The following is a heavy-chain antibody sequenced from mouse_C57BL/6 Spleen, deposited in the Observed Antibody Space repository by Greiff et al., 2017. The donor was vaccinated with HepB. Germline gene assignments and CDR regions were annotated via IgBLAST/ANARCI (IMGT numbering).Heavy chain of an antibody. D-gene: IGHD2-4*01. CDR1: GYTFTSYW. CDR3: ARDDYDGRYYFDY. Sequence: VQLQQPGAELVMPGASVKLSCKASGYTFTSYWMHWVKQRPGQGLEWIGEIDPSDSYTNYNQKFKGKSTLTVDKSSSTAYMQLSSLTSEDSAVYYCARDDYDGRYYFDYWGQGTTLTVSS. V-gene: IGHV1-69*01. J-gene: IGHJ2*01. CDR2: IDPSDSYT.